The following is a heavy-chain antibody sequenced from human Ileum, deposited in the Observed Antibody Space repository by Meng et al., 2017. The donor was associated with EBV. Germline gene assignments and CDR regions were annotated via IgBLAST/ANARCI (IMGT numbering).Heavy chain of an antibody. Sequence: DSGPALGRRSGSLALTCAVAGGSISSCNWWRWVRQPPGKGLEWIGEIYHSGSTNYNPSLKSRVTISVDKSKNQFSLNLSSVTAADTAVYYCARVGQWLPIDYWGQGTLVTVSS. D-gene: IGHD6-19*01. CDR3: ARVGQWLPIDY. V-gene: IGHV4-4*02. J-gene: IGHJ4*02. CDR2: IYHSGST. CDR1: GGSISSCNW.